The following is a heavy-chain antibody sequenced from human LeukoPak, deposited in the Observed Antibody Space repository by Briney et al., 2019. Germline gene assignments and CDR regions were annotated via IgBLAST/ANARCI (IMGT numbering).Heavy chain of an antibody. J-gene: IGHJ4*02. CDR1: GGTFSSYA. Sequence: SVKVSCKASGGTFSSYAISWVRQAPGQGLEWMGGIIPIFGTANYAQKFQGRVTITADESTSTAYMELSSLTSEDTAVYCCARDAFYGDYSYFDSWGQGTLVTVSS. CDR3: ARDAFYGDYSYFDS. V-gene: IGHV1-69*01. CDR2: IIPIFGTA. D-gene: IGHD4-17*01.